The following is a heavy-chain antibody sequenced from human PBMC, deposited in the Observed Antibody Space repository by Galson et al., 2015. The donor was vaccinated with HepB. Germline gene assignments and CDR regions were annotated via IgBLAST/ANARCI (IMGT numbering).Heavy chain of an antibody. J-gene: IGHJ5*02. CDR1: GYRFTNYW. CDR3: ARGFGESNNWLGP. V-gene: IGHV5-51*01. Sequence: QSGAEVKKPGESLKISCKGSGYRFTNYWIGWVRQMPGKGLEWMGIIYPGDSEARYSPSFQGQVTISADKSITTGYLQWSSLKASDSAMYYCARGFGESNNWLGPWGQGTLVTVSS. CDR2: IYPGDSEA. D-gene: IGHD3-10*01.